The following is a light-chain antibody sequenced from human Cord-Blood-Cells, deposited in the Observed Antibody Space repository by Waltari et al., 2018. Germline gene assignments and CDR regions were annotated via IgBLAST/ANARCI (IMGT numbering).Light chain of an antibody. CDR1: SSDVGGYHY. Sequence: QSALTQPASVSGSPGQSITISCTGTSSDVGGYHYVSWDQQHPGKAPNLMIYDVSNRPSGVSNRCSGSKSGNTASLTISGLQAEDEADYYCSSYTSSSTLVFGGGTKLTVL. CDR3: SSYTSSSTLV. V-gene: IGLV2-14*03. J-gene: IGLJ3*02. CDR2: DVS.